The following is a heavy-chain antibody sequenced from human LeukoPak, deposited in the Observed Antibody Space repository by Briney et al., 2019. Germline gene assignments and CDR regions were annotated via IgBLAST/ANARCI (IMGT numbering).Heavy chain of an antibody. Sequence: GGSLRLSCAASGFTFSSYAMSWVRQAPGKGLEWVSAISGSGGSTYYADSAKGRFTISRDNSKNTLYLQMNSLRAEDTAVYYCAKMGGYYDFWSGYYVDYWGQGTLVTVSS. CDR2: ISGSGGST. D-gene: IGHD3-3*01. CDR3: AKMGGYYDFWSGYYVDY. V-gene: IGHV3-23*01. CDR1: GFTFSSYA. J-gene: IGHJ4*02.